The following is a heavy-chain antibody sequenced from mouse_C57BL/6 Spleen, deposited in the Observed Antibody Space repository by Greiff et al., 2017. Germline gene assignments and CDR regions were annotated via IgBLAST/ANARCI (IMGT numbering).Heavy chain of an antibody. Sequence: QVQLQQSGAELVKPGASVKISCKASGYAFSSYWMNWVKQRPGKGLEGIGQIYPGDGDTNYNGKFKGKATLTADKSSSTAYMQLSRLTSEDSAVYFCARWSYRYFDVWGTGTTVTVSS. J-gene: IGHJ1*03. V-gene: IGHV1-80*01. CDR1: GYAFSSYW. CDR2: IYPGDGDT. D-gene: IGHD2-12*01. CDR3: ARWSYRYFDV.